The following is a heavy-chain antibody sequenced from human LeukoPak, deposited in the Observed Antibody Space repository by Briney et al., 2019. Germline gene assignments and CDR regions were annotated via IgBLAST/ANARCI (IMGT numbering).Heavy chain of an antibody. CDR1: GFIFSNYW. CDR3: ARVDSGSACAS. D-gene: IGHD6-19*01. Sequence: GGSLRLSCAASGFIFSNYWMNWIRQAPGKGLEFVSAISKNGRNTYYGNSMKGRFTISRDISKNTLYLQMGSLRPEDMAVYYCARVDSGSACASWGQGILVTVS. V-gene: IGHV3-64*01. J-gene: IGHJ1*01. CDR2: ISKNGRNT.